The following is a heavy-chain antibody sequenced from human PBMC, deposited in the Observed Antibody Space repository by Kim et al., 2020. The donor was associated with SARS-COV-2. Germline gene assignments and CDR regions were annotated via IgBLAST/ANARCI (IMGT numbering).Heavy chain of an antibody. CDR1: GFTLSSYW. D-gene: IGHD2-2*01. Sequence: GGSLRLSCAASGFTLSSYWMSWVRQAPGKGLKWVANINQDGSERYYVDSVNGRFTISRDNTKHSLSLQMNSLRGEDTAVYYCARGCSSANCSGRFDPWG. V-gene: IGHV3-7*01. J-gene: IGHJ5*02. CDR2: INQDGSER. CDR3: ARGCSSANCSGRFDP.